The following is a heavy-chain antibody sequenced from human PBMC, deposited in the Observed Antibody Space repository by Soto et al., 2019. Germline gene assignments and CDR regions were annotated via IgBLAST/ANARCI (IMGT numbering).Heavy chain of an antibody. D-gene: IGHD6-19*01. V-gene: IGHV4-4*02. Sequence: SQTLPLTCTVSGGSMSSSNWWNRVRQPPGKGLEWIGETHHSGRTNYNPSLKSRVTISVDKSKNHFSLKLSSVTAADTAVYYCARRIAVTGPASDWFDPWGQGTLVTVSS. J-gene: IGHJ5*02. CDR3: ARRIAVTGPASDWFDP. CDR1: GGSMSSSNW. CDR2: THHSGRT.